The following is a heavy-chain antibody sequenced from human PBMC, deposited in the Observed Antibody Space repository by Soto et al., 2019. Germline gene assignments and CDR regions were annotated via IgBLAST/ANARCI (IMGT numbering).Heavy chain of an antibody. CDR3: ARDLYTAGYGDRYDY. D-gene: IGHD4-17*01. CDR1: GYTFTSFA. Sequence: QVQLVQSGAEVKMPGASVKVTCKASGYTFTSFALHWVRPAPGQRLEWVAWLSAGNGNTRYSQKFQGRVTITRDTSASIAYMELSSLRAEDTAVYYCARDLYTAGYGDRYDYWGQGTLVTVSS. CDR2: LSAGNGNT. V-gene: IGHV1-3*01. J-gene: IGHJ4*02.